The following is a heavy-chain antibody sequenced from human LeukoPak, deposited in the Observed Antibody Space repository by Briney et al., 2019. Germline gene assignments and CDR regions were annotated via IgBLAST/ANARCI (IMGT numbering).Heavy chain of an antibody. D-gene: IGHD1-1*01. CDR2: ISTSGSVK. V-gene: IGHV3-11*01. CDR1: GFTFNDYY. CDR3: ARGEYDPYDYYYMDV. J-gene: IGHJ6*03. Sequence: GGSLRLSCAASGFTFNDYYMNWVRQAPGKGLEWVSYISTSGSVKYFADSVKGRFTISRDNANNSLHLQMQSLRAEDTAVYYCARGEYDPYDYYYMDVWGRGTTDTVSS.